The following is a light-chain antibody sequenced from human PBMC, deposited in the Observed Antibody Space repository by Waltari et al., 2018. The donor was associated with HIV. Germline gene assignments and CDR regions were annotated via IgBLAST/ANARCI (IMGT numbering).Light chain of an antibody. CDR3: AAWDDSLSAHVV. Sequence: QSVLTQPPSASGTPGQRVTISCSGSSSNIGSNYVYWYQQLPGTAPKLLIYRNNQRPSGVPDRFSGSKSGTSASLAISGLRSEDEADYYCAAWDDSLSAHVVVGGGTKLTVL. CDR1: SSNIGSNY. CDR2: RNN. J-gene: IGLJ2*01. V-gene: IGLV1-47*01.